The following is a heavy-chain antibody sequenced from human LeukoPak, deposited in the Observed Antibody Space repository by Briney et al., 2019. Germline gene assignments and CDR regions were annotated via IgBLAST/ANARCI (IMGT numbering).Heavy chain of an antibody. CDR2: INTVSSYI. V-gene: IGHV3-21*01. D-gene: IGHD3-22*01. CDR3: ARLRRNSDRSGFYYYYDN. Sequence: GGSLRLSCAASGFTFSSYGFNWVRQAPGKGLEWVSSINTVSSYIYYADSVRGRFTISRDNAENSLWLQMNSLRAEDSAVYYCARLRRNSDRSGFYYYYDNWGQGTLVTVSS. CDR1: GFTFSSYG. J-gene: IGHJ4*02.